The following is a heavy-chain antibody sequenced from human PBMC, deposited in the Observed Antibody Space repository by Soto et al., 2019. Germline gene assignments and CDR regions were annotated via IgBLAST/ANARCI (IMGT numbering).Heavy chain of an antibody. V-gene: IGHV1-69*12. CDR1: GGTFSSYA. CDR3: ARDENRGEYYGMDV. J-gene: IGHJ6*02. D-gene: IGHD7-27*01. CDR2: IIPIFGTA. Sequence: QVQLVQSGAEVKKPGSSVKVSCKASGGTFSSYAISWVRQAPGQGLEWMGGIIPIFGTANYAQKFQGRVTITADESTSTAYMELSSLRSEDTAVYYCARDENRGEYYGMDVWGQGTTVTVSS.